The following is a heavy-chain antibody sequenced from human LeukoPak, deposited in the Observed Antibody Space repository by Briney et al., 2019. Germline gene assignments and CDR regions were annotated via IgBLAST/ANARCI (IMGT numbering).Heavy chain of an antibody. CDR1: GYTFTSYG. CDR3: ARVSSGRSRTQSLYYFDY. Sequence: GASVKVSCKASGYTFTSYGISWVRQAPGQGLEWMGWISAYDGNTNYAQKLQGRVTMTTDTSTSTAYMELRSLRSDDTAVYYCARVSSGRSRTQSLYYFDYWGQGTLVTVSS. J-gene: IGHJ4*02. CDR2: ISAYDGNT. V-gene: IGHV1-18*01. D-gene: IGHD6-19*01.